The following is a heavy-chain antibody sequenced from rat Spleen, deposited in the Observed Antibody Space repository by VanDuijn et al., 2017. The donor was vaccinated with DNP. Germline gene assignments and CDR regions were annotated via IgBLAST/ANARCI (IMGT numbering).Heavy chain of an antibody. CDR2: ISTGGNT. CDR1: GFTFSNYG. V-gene: IGHV5S13*01. CDR3: ARHLSGVYYYSGEGAMDA. J-gene: IGHJ4*01. Sequence: EVQLVGSGGGSVQSGRSLKLSCAASGFTFSNYGMAWVRQAPKKGLEWVASISTGGNTYYPDSVKGRFTISRDNSKSSLYLQMDSLRSEDTATYYCARHLSGVYYYSGEGAMDAWGQGTSVTVSS. D-gene: IGHD1-1*01.